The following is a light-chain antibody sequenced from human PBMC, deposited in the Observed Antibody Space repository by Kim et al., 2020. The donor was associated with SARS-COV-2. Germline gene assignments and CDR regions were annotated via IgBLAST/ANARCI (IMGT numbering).Light chain of an antibody. V-gene: IGLV2-8*01. CDR1: SSDVGGYNY. CDR2: EVS. Sequence: GQSVTISCTGTSSDVGGYNYVSWYQQHPGNAPKLMIYEVSKRPSGVPDRFSGSKSGNTASLTVSGLQAEDEADYYCSSYAGSNKVVFGGGTQLTVL. CDR3: SSYAGSNKVV. J-gene: IGLJ2*01.